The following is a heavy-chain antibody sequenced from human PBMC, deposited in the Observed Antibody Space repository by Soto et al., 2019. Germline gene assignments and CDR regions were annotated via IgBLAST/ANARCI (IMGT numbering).Heavy chain of an antibody. CDR2: IFPGDSDT. CDR3: ASRRGVGWFGEQSSFDS. Sequence: EVQLVQSGAEVKKPGDSVKISCKGSGYTFTSYWIGWVRQMPEKGLEWMGMIFPGDSDTRYSPSFQGRVSISDDKSISTASLQLTDLKASDTAIYYCASRRGVGWFGEQSSFDSGGQGTLVTVSS. CDR1: GYTFTSYW. J-gene: IGHJ4*02. V-gene: IGHV5-51*03. D-gene: IGHD3-10*01.